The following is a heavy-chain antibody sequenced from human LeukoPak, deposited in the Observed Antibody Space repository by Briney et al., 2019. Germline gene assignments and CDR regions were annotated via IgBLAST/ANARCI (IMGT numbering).Heavy chain of an antibody. V-gene: IGHV3-30-3*01. J-gene: IGHJ3*02. CDR3: ARDGYCSSTSCHDAFDI. Sequence: GGSLRLSCAASGFTFSSYAIHWVRQAPGKGLEWVAVISYDGSNKYYADSVKGRFTISRDNSKNTLYLQMNSLRAEDTAVYYCARDGYCSSTSCHDAFDIWGQGTMVTVSS. CDR1: GFTFSSYA. D-gene: IGHD2-2*01. CDR2: ISYDGSNK.